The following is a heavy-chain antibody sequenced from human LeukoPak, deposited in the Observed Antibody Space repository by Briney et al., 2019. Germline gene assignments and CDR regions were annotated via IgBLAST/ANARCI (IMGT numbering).Heavy chain of an antibody. D-gene: IGHD2-2*01. CDR3: ARDADCSSTSCPRYFDY. Sequence: PSETLSLTCTVSGYSISSGYYWSWIRQPPGKGLEWIGYIYYSGSTNYNPSLKSRVTISVDTSKNQFSLKLSSVTAADTAVYYCARDADCSSTSCPRYFDYWGQGTLVTVSS. J-gene: IGHJ4*02. V-gene: IGHV4-61*01. CDR1: GYSISSGYY. CDR2: IYYSGST.